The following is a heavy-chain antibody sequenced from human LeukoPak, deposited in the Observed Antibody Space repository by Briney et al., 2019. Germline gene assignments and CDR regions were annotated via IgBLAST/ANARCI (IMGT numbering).Heavy chain of an antibody. CDR3: ARVVGQWLVLPDY. CDR2: INPNSGGT. CDR1: GYTFTGYY. D-gene: IGHD6-19*01. V-gene: IGHV1-2*02. Sequence: GASVKVSCKASGYTFTGYYMHWVRQAPGQGLEWMGWINPNSGGTNYAQKFQGRVTMTRDTSISTAYMEVSRLRSDDTAVYYCARVVGQWLVLPDYWGQGTLVTVSS. J-gene: IGHJ4*02.